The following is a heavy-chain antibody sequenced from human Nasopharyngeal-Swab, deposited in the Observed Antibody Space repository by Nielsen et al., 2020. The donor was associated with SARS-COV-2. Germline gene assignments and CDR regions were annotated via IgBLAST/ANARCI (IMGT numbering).Heavy chain of an antibody. CDR3: ARDLGGFGGY. D-gene: IGHD4-23*01. Sequence: LSLTCAASGFRFSTFWMHWVRQVPGEGLVWVSRINTDGRRTNYAESVKGRFTISRDNVKNMLYLQMNNLRPEDTAVYYCARDLGGFGGYWGQGTLATVSS. CDR1: GFRFSTFW. V-gene: IGHV3-74*01. CDR2: INTDGRRT. J-gene: IGHJ4*02.